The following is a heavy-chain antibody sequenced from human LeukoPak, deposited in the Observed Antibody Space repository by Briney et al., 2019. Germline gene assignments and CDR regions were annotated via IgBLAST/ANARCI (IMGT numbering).Heavy chain of an antibody. D-gene: IGHD1-14*01. Sequence: GGSLRLSCAASGFTFSSYWMSWVRQAPGKGLEWVANIKQDGSDKYYMDSVRGRFTISRDNAKNSLYLQMNSLGAEDTAVYYCARDFTWTGGYFDYWGQGTLVTVSS. CDR1: GFTFSSYW. CDR2: IKQDGSDK. J-gene: IGHJ4*02. CDR3: ARDFTWTGGYFDY. V-gene: IGHV3-7*01.